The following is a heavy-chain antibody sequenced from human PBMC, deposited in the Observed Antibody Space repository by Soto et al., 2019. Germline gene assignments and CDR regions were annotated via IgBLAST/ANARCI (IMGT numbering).Heavy chain of an antibody. V-gene: IGHV5-51*01. CDR2: IYPGDSDT. CDR1: GYSFTSYW. D-gene: IGHD2-21*02. J-gene: IGHJ6*02. Sequence: PGESLKISCKGSGYSFTSYWIGWVRQMPGKGLEWMGIIYPGDSDTRYSPSFQGQVTISADKSISTAYLQWSSLKASDTAMYYCARHVCGGDCYSYYYYGMDVWGQGTTVTVS. CDR3: ARHVCGGDCYSYYYYGMDV.